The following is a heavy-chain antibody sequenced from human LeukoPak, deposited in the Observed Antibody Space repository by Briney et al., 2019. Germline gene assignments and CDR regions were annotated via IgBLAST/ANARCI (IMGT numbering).Heavy chain of an antibody. V-gene: IGHV4-59*08. D-gene: IGHD1-26*01. CDR1: GGSISSYY. CDR2: IYYSGST. CDR3: ARSGAIVGATYFDY. J-gene: IGHJ4*02. Sequence: SETLSLTCTVSGGSISSYYWSWIRQPPGKGLEWIGYIYYSGSTNYNPSLKSRVTISVDTSKNQFSLKPSSVTAADTAVYYCARSGAIVGATYFDYWGQGTLVTVSS.